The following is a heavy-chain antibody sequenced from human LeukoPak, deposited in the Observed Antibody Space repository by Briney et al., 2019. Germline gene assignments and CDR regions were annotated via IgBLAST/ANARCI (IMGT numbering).Heavy chain of an antibody. CDR1: GFTFRNHG. CDR2: ISWNSGGI. J-gene: IGHJ6*02. CDR3: AKDNRPGYYYYGMDV. V-gene: IGHV3-9*01. D-gene: IGHD1-14*01. Sequence: GGSLRLSCAASGFTFRNHGMHWVRQAPGKGLEWVSGISWNSGGIGYADSVKGRFTISRDNAKNSLYLQMNSLRAEDTALYYCAKDNRPGYYYYGMDVWGQGTTVTVSS.